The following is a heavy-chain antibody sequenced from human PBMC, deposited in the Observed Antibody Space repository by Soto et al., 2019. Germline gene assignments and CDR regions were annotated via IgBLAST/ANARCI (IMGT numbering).Heavy chain of an antibody. Sequence: EVQLVESGGGLVQPGRSLRLSCAASGFTFDDYAMHWVRQAPGKGLEWVSSISWNSGVRGYADSVKGRFTISRDNAKNCLYLHMNCLRAEDTALYCWAKIGYDSRGYWGPFDYWGQGTLVTVSS. CDR1: GFTFDDYA. V-gene: IGHV3-9*01. CDR3: AKIGYDSRGYWGPFDY. CDR2: ISWNSGVR. D-gene: IGHD3-22*01. J-gene: IGHJ4*02.